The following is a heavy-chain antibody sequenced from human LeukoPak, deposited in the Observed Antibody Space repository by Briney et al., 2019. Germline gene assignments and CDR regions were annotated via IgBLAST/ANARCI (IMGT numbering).Heavy chain of an antibody. CDR2: ISGSGGST. CDR1: GFTFSSYA. Sequence: PGGPLRLSCAASGFTFSSYAMSWVRQSPGKGLEWGSAISGSGGSTYYADSVKGRFTICRDNSKNTLYLQMNSLRAEDTAVYYCAKGAVLLWFGEFSFPNYFDIWGQGTMVTVSS. V-gene: IGHV3-23*01. CDR3: AKGAVLLWFGEFSFPNYFDI. J-gene: IGHJ3*02. D-gene: IGHD3-10*01.